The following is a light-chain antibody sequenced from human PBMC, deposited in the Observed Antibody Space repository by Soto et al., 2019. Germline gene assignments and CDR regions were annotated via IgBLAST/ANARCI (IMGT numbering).Light chain of an antibody. CDR3: AAWDDSLSGVV. J-gene: IGLJ2*01. CDR1: KSNIGINP. Sequence: QSVLTQPPSASGTPGQKVTISCSGSKSNIGINPVYWYQQLPGMAPKLLISRNSQRPSGVPDRFSGSKSGTSASLASSGLRSEDETDYYCAAWDDSLSGVVFGGGTKVTVL. CDR2: RNS. V-gene: IGLV1-47*01.